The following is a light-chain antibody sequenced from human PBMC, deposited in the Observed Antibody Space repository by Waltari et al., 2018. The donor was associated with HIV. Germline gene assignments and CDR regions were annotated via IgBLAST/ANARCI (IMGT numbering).Light chain of an antibody. Sequence: QSVLTQPPSASGTPGQRVTISCPGSYSNIGSDNVYWYQHLPGTAPKLLIYKNIPRPSVVPDRFAGSKSGASAYLAISGLRSEDEADYYCTGWDSSLSEYVFGPGTRVTV. CDR3: TGWDSSLSEYV. J-gene: IGLJ1*01. V-gene: IGLV1-47*01. CDR1: YSNIGSDN. CDR2: KNI.